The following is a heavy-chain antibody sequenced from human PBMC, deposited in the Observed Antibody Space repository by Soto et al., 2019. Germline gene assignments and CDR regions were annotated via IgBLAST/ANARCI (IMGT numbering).Heavy chain of an antibody. CDR1: GFTFSSYG. CDR2: IWYDGSNK. CDR3: ATSVGAGAYSNPYYNGLDV. D-gene: IGHD5-12*01. V-gene: IGHV3-33*01. J-gene: IGHJ6*02. Sequence: QVQLVESGGGVVQPGRSLRLSCAASGFTFSSYGMHWVRQAPGKGLEWVAVIWYDGSNKYYADSVKGRFTISRENSKNTLFLQVNSLRAEDTAVYHCATSVGAGAYSNPYYNGLDVWGHGTTVTVSS.